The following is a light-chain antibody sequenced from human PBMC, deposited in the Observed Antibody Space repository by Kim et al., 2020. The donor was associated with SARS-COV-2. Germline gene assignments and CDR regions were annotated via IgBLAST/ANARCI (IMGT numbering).Light chain of an antibody. Sequence: QLVLTQSPSASASLGASVKLTCTLNSEHSKNAIAWHQQRPEKGPRYLMKVEKDGSHTKGDEVPDRFSGSSSGAERYLTISGLQFEDEAAYYCQTWGTGFEVFGGGTQLTVL. V-gene: IGLV4-69*01. CDR1: SEHSKNA. CDR3: QTWGTGFEV. CDR2: VEKDGSH. J-gene: IGLJ3*02.